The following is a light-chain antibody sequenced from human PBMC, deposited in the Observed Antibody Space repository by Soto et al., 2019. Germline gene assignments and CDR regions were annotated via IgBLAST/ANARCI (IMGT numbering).Light chain of an antibody. Sequence: QSALTQPPSASGTPGQRVSISCSGSRSNIGSFYVYWYQQLPGTAPKLLIYSNDQRPSGVPDRFSGSKSGTSASLAISGLRSEDEADYYCAAWDDSLSGHWVFGGGTKVTVL. J-gene: IGLJ3*02. CDR3: AAWDDSLSGHWV. V-gene: IGLV1-47*02. CDR2: SND. CDR1: RSNIGSFY.